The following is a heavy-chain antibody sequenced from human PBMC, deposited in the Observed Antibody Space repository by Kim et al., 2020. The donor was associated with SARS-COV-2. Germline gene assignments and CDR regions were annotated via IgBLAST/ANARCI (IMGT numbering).Heavy chain of an antibody. CDR2: IYTSGST. CDR3: ARDMAEISNPDYYDFWSGLRDYYYYMDV. CDR1: GGSISSYY. V-gene: IGHV4-4*07. Sequence: SETLSLTCTVSGGSISSYYWSWIRQPAGKGLEWIGRIYTSGSTNYNPSLKSRVTMSVDTSKNQFSLKLSSVTAADTAVYYCARDMAEISNPDYYDFWSGLRDYYYYMDVWGKGTTVTVSS. J-gene: IGHJ6*03. D-gene: IGHD3-3*01.